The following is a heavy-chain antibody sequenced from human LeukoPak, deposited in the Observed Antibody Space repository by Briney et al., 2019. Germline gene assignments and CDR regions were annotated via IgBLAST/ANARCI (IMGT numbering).Heavy chain of an antibody. CDR1: GFTFSNYA. CDR3: ASGLYGGVFDN. CDR2: ISTSSDST. D-gene: IGHD4/OR15-4a*01. J-gene: IGHJ4*02. V-gene: IGHV3-23*01. Sequence: GGSLRLSCVMSGFTFSNYAMNWVRQAPGKGLEWVSDISTSSDSTYHIESVRGRFTISRDNSKNTLYLQMNSLRVDDTAVYYCASGLYGGVFDNWDQGTLVTVSS.